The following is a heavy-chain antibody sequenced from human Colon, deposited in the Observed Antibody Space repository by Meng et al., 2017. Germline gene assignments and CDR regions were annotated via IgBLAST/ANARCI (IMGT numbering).Heavy chain of an antibody. CDR1: GFSLTTSAMC. J-gene: IGHJ4*02. CDR2: ITWDDDK. V-gene: IGHV2-70*01. D-gene: IGHD6-19*01. CDR3: ARILHNSGWYYFDY. Sequence: SGPTLVKPTQTLTLTCTFPGFSLTTSAMCVSWIRQPPGKALEWLALITWDDDKYYSTSLRTRLTISKDTSKNQVVLAMTNMDPVDTATYYCARILHNSGWYYFDYWGQGTLVTVSS.